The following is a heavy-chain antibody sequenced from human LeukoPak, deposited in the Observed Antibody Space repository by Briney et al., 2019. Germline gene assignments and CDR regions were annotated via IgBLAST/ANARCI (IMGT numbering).Heavy chain of an antibody. CDR3: ARDRYCSGGSCIRPNWFDP. Sequence: GASVKVSCKASGYTFTGYYMYWVRQAPGQGLEWMGWINPNSGGTNYAQKFQGRVTMTRDTSISTAYMELSRLRSDDTAVYYCARDRYCSGGSCIRPNWFDPWGQGTLVTVSS. J-gene: IGHJ5*02. CDR2: INPNSGGT. D-gene: IGHD2-15*01. CDR1: GYTFTGYY. V-gene: IGHV1-2*02.